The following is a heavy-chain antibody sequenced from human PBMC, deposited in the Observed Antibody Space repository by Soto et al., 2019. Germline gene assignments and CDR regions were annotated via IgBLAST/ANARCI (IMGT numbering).Heavy chain of an antibody. CDR3: ASARGYSYGYGPGY. CDR1: GGTLSSYA. D-gene: IGHD5-18*01. V-gene: IGHV1-69*06. CDR2: IIPIFGTA. Sequence: SVKVSCKASGGTLSSYAISWVRQAHGQGLEWMGGIIPIFGTANYAQKFQGRVTITADKSTSTAYMELSSLRSEDTAVYYCASARGYSYGYGPGYWGQGTLVTVSS. J-gene: IGHJ4*02.